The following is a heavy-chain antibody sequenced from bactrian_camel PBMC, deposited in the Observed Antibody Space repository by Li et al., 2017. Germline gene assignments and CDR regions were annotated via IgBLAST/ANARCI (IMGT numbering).Heavy chain of an antibody. V-gene: IGHV3-3*01. CDR2: IRPSGEEQ. D-gene: IGHD1*01. J-gene: IGHJ4*01. CDR1: RPAFC. Sequence: QVQLVESGGGSVQAGGSLRLSCTYTRPAFCMGWFRQAPEKKREGVAVIRPSGEEQYYADSVKGRFTISLDMGENMVYLQMNSLKPEDSDRYYCAASYCSAGRCNVGISPVTPGCLGYWGQGTQVTVS. CDR3: AASYCSAGRCNVGISPVTPGCLGY.